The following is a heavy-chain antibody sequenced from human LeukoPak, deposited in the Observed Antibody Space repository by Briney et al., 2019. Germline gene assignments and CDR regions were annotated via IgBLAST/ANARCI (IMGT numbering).Heavy chain of an antibody. CDR1: GYTFTSYA. J-gene: IGHJ4*02. Sequence: VASVKVSCKASGYTFTSYAMHWVRQAPGQRLEWMGWINAGNGNTKYSQKLQGRVTITRDTSASTAYMELSSLRSEDTAVYYCAGIMAGTEFDYWGQGTLVTVSS. CDR3: AGIMAGTEFDY. D-gene: IGHD6-19*01. CDR2: INAGNGNT. V-gene: IGHV1-3*01.